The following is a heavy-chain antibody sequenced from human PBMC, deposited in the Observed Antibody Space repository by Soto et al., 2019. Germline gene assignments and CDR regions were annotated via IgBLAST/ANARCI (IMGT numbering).Heavy chain of an antibody. Sequence: PSETLSLTCTVSGGSISNGNYYWSWIRQLPGKGLEWIGNIYTIGTTYYNPSLKSRVTMSVDTSKNQFSLKLSSVTAADTAVYYCARDQGGGYSYGYMERLWFDPWGQGTLVTVSS. D-gene: IGHD5-18*01. J-gene: IGHJ5*02. CDR1: GGSISNGNYY. CDR3: ARDQGGGYSYGYMERLWFDP. CDR2: IYTIGTT. V-gene: IGHV4-39*07.